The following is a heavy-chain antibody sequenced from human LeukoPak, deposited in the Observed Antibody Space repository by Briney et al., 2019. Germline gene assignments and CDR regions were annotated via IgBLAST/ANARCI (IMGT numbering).Heavy chain of an antibody. CDR1: GYSINNGYY. D-gene: IGHD1-7*01. CDR2: MFHTGNS. J-gene: IGHJ3*02. V-gene: IGHV4-38-2*02. CDR3: AREWNYYAFEI. Sequence: PSETLSLTCTVFGYSINNGYYWGCIRQAPGKRLEWIGSMFHTGNSYYNPSLKRRVTIAIDTSKNQLSLKLSSVTAADTAVYYCAREWNYYAFEIWGQGTMVSVSS.